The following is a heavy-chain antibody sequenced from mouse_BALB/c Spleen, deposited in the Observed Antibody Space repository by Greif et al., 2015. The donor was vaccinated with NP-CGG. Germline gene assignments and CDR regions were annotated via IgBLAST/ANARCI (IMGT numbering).Heavy chain of an antibody. CDR3: ARETVFYAMDY. CDR1: GFSLTSYG. D-gene: IGHD4-1*01. J-gene: IGHJ4*01. CDR2: IWAGGST. Sequence: VKVEESGPGLVAPSQSLSITCTVSGFSLTSYGVHWVRQPPGKGLEWLGVIWAGGSTNYNSALMSRLSISKDNSKSQVFLKMNSLQTDDTAMYYCARETVFYAMDYWGQGTSVTVSS. V-gene: IGHV2-9*02.